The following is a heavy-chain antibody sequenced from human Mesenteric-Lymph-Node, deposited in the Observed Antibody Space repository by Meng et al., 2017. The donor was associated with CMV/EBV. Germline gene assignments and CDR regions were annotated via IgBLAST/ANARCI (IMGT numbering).Heavy chain of an antibody. V-gene: IGHV3-20*04. CDR1: GFTFDDYG. D-gene: IGHD2-2*01. CDR2: INWNGGST. J-gene: IGHJ4*02. CDR3: ARVDSLVVVPAPLGY. Sequence: GGSLRLSCAASGFTFDDYGMSWVRQAPGKGLEWVSGINWNGGSTGYADSVKGRFTISRDNAKNSLYLQMNSLRAEDTALYYCARVDSLVVVPAPLGYWGQGTLVTVSS.